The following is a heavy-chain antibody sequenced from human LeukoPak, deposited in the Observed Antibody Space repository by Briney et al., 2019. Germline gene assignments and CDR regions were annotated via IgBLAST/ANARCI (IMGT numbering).Heavy chain of an antibody. V-gene: IGHV3-30*03. J-gene: IGHJ4*02. CDR1: GFTFNNYG. Sequence: PGGSLRLSCAASGFTFNNYGMHWVRQAPGKGLEWVAVISYDGSIKYYADSVKGRFTISRDNSKNTLDLQMNSLRAEDTAVYYCARSMKNWGQGTLVTVSS. CDR2: ISYDGSIK. CDR3: ARSMKN.